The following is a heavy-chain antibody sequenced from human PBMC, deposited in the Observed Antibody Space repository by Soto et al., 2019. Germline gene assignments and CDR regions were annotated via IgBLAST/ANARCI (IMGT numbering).Heavy chain of an antibody. V-gene: IGHV3-23*01. D-gene: IGHD3-10*01. J-gene: IGHJ4*02. CDR3: AKGRGGSGSLTPRVDF. Sequence: EVQLLESGGGLVQPGGSLRLSCAASGFTFNNYAMTWVRQAPGKGLEWVSAISGGGDTTSYADSVNGRFTVSRDGPKNTLYLQMSSLRAEDTALYYLAKGRGGSGSLTPRVDFCGQGTLVTVSS. CDR2: ISGGGDTT. CDR1: GFTFNNYA.